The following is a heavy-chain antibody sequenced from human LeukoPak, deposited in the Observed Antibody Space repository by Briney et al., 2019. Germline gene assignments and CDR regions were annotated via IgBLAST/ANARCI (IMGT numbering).Heavy chain of an antibody. V-gene: IGHV1-18*01. CDR2: ISAYNGNT. CDR3: AGDEPYELPYYYYYGMDV. CDR1: GYTFTSYG. Sequence: ASVKVSCKASGYTFTSYGISWVRQAPGQGLEWMGWISAYNGNTNYAQKLQGRVTMTTDTSTSTAYMELRSLRSDDTAVYYCAGDEPYELPYYYYYGMDVWGQGTTVTVSS. D-gene: IGHD1-7*01. J-gene: IGHJ6*02.